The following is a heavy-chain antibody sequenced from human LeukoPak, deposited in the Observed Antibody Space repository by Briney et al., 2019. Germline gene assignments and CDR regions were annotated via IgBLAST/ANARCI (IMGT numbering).Heavy chain of an antibody. D-gene: IGHD6-13*01. Sequence: HGESLKISCQGSGYNFATYWIVWGRQMPGKGLEWMGIIYPGNSRTRYSPSFQGQVTISADTSISTAYLHWSSLQSSDTAMYYCAKFHATWYGDTWGQGTLVTVSS. J-gene: IGHJ4*02. V-gene: IGHV5-51*01. CDR2: IYPGNSRT. CDR1: GYNFATYW. CDR3: AKFHATWYGDT.